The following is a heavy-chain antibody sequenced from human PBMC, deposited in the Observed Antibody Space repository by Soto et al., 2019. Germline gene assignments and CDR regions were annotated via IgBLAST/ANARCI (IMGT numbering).Heavy chain of an antibody. Sequence: MQLVQSGPEVKKPGTSLRVSCEASGFDFRNFGIQWVRQVQGQGLEWMGWIVVANGRTNCAPKFQGRLTISRDMSTNTAYMDLRDVRPEDTAIYYCSTDRPDIGIGWPAWGQGTTVTVSS. V-gene: IGHV1-58*02. J-gene: IGHJ6*02. CDR3: STDRPDIGIGWPA. CDR2: IVVANGRT. D-gene: IGHD6-6*01. CDR1: GFDFRNFG.